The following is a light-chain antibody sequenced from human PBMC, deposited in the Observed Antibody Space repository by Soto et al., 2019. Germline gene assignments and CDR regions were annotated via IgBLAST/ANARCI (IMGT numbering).Light chain of an antibody. CDR1: QSVSSY. J-gene: IGKJ1*01. V-gene: IGKV3-11*01. CDR3: QQRSNWLRK. CDR2: DAS. Sequence: EIVLTQSPATLSLSPGERATLSCRASQSVSSYLAWYQQKPGQAPRLLIYDASNRATGIPARFSGSGSGTDFTLNISRLDPDDFQVYHCQQRSNWLRKFGQGTQVDTK.